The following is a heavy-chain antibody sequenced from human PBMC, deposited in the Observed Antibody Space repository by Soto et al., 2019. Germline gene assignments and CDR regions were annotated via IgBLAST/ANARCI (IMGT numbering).Heavy chain of an antibody. V-gene: IGHV4-39*01. D-gene: IGHD2-15*01. J-gene: IGHJ5*02. CDR3: ARLVVVVVATSADERFDP. CDR1: GDSITTGYYY. CDR2: IFHSGNS. Sequence: SETLSLTCTVSGDSITTGYYYWGWIRQPPGKGLEWIGSIFHSGNSYYNPSLKSRVTISVDTSNNQFSLNLTSVTAADTAVYYCARLVVVVVATSADERFDPWGQGTLVTVSS.